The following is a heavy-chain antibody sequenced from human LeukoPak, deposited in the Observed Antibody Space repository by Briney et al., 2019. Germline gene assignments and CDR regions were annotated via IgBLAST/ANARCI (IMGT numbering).Heavy chain of an antibody. J-gene: IGHJ2*01. CDR1: GYSFTCYW. CDR3: ARRRDRGRYFDL. Sequence: GESLKISCKGSGYSFTCYWIGWVRQMPGKGLEWMGIVYPGDSDTRYSPSFQGQVTISADKSITTAYLQWSSLKASDSAIYYCARRRDRGRYFDLWGRGTLVTVSS. CDR2: VYPGDSDT. D-gene: IGHD6-25*01. V-gene: IGHV5-51*01.